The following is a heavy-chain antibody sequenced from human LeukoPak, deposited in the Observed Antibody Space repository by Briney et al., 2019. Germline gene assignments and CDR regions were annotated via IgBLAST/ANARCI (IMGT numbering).Heavy chain of an antibody. Sequence: GGSLRLSCVGSGFTLSTHGMNWVREAPGGGLEWVSGIGGSGIGHSTHYADSVKGRFTISRDNSKNMVYLQMNSLRAEDTAVYYCARGSGSYYVNWFDPWGQGTLVTVSS. CDR2: IGGSGIGHST. J-gene: IGHJ5*02. D-gene: IGHD1-26*01. CDR1: GFTLSTHG. CDR3: ARGSGSYYVNWFDP. V-gene: IGHV3-23*01.